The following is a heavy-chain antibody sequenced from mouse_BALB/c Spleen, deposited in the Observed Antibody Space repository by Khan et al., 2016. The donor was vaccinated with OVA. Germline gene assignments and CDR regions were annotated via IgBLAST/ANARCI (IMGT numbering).Heavy chain of an antibody. J-gene: IGHJ2*01. CDR1: GYTFTTYW. Sequence: QVQLKQSGAELAQPGASVKMSCKASGYTFTTYWMHWVKQRPGQGLEWIGYINPTSGYTDYNDRFKDKATLSADKSSSTAYMQLSSLTNEDSEVYYCTRDRIDYWGQGTTLTVSS. V-gene: IGHV1-7*01. CDR2: INPTSGYT. CDR3: TRDRIDY.